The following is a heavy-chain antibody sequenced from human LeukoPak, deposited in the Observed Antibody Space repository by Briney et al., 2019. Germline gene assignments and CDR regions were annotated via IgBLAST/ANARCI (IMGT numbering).Heavy chain of an antibody. D-gene: IGHD2-21*02. J-gene: IGHJ3*02. CDR3: ARENDFDAFDI. V-gene: IGHV4-59*01. CDR1: GGSISSYH. Sequence: SETLSLTCTVSGGSISSYHWSWIRQPPGKGLEWIGYIYYSGSTNYNPSLKSRVTISVDTSKNQFSLKLSSVTAAGTAVYYCARENDFDAFDIWGQGTMVTVSS. CDR2: IYYSGST.